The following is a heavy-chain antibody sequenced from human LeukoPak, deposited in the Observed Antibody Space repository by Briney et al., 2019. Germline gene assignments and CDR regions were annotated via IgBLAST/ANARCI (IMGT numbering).Heavy chain of an antibody. J-gene: IGHJ4*02. V-gene: IGHV1-2*02. Sequence: ASVKVSCKASGYTFTGYYMHWVRQAPGQGLEWMGWINPNSGGTNYAQKFQGRVTMTRDTSISTAYMELSRLRSDDTAVYYCAKTLHYGHYGKFDYWGQGTLVTVSS. D-gene: IGHD4-17*01. CDR1: GYTFTGYY. CDR2: INPNSGGT. CDR3: AKTLHYGHYGKFDY.